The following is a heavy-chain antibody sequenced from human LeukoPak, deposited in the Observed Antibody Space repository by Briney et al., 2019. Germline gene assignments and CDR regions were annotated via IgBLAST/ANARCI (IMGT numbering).Heavy chain of an antibody. CDR1: GFTFSSYA. J-gene: IGHJ4*02. Sequence: GRSLRLSCAASGFTFSSYAMHWVRQAPGKGLEWVAVISYDGSNKYYAGAVKGRFTISRDNYKNTLYLQMSSLRAEDTAVYYCARVLFPVWFGELPYWGQGTLVTVSS. CDR2: ISYDGSNK. V-gene: IGHV3-30*04. CDR3: ARVLFPVWFGELPY. D-gene: IGHD3-10*01.